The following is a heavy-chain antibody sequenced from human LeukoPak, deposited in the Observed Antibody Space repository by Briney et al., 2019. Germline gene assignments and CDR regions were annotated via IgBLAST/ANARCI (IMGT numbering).Heavy chain of an antibody. D-gene: IGHD5-12*01. CDR2: ISASGDT. Sequence: SETLALTCTVSGDAISRYYWSWIRQPPGEGLVWIGYISASGDTNYNPSLKSRVTLSIDTSKSQVSLRLNSVTAADTAVYYCATLGLATTVWGQGTLVTVS. CDR3: ATLGLATTV. V-gene: IGHV4-4*09. J-gene: IGHJ4*02. CDR1: GDAISRYY.